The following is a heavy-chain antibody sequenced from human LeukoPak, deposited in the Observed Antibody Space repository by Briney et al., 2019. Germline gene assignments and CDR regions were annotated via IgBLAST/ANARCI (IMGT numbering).Heavy chain of an antibody. CDR3: AKDHTPFGSGSYSTRYYGMDV. Sequence: GGSLRLSCAASGFTFSSYAMSWVRQAPGKGLEWVSGISGSGGSTYYADSVKGRFTISRDNSKTTLYLQMNSLRAEDTAVYFCAKDHTPFGSGSYSTRYYGMDVWGQGTTVIVSS. D-gene: IGHD3-10*01. CDR1: GFTFSSYA. CDR2: ISGSGGST. V-gene: IGHV3-23*01. J-gene: IGHJ6*02.